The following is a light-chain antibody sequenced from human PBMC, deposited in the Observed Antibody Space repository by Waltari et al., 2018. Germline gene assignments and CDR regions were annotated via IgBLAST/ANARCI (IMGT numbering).Light chain of an antibody. CDR1: QSVSSY. J-gene: IGKJ1*01. V-gene: IGKV3-11*01. CDR2: DTS. CDR3: HQSSSLPGT. Sequence: EIVLTQSPATLSLSPGERATLPCRASQSVSSYLAWYQQKPGQAPRLLIYDTSNRATGIPARFSGSGSGTDFTLTISSLEPEDFAVYYCHQSSSLPGTFGQGTKVEIK.